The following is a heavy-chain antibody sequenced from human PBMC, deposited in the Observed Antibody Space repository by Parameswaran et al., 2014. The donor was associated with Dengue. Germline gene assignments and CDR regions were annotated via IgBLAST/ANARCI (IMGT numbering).Heavy chain of an antibody. Sequence: WIRQPPGKGLEWIGYIYYSGSTYYNPSLKSRVTISVDTSKNQFSLKLSSVTAADTAVYYCARVGAMIVPYDWGQGTLVTVSS. CDR2: IYYSGST. D-gene: IGHD3-22*01. V-gene: IGHV4-31*02. CDR3: ARVGAMIVPYD. J-gene: IGHJ4*02.